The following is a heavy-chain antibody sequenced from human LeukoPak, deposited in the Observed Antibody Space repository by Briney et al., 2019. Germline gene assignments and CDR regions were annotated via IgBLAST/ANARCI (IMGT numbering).Heavy chain of an antibody. D-gene: IGHD6-19*01. CDR1: GFTFSSYG. CDR3: AKSSSGWSHFDY. J-gene: IGHJ4*02. CDR2: ISYDGSNK. Sequence: GGSLRLSCAASGFTFSSYGMHWVRQAPGKGLEWVAVISYDGSNKYYADSVKGRFTISRDNSKNTLYLQMNSLRAEDTAVYYCAKSSSGWSHFDYWGQGTLVTVSS. V-gene: IGHV3-30*18.